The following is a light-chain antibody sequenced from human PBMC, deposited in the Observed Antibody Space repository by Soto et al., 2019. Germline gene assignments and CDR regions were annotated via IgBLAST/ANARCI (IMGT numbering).Light chain of an antibody. CDR2: TTS. CDR3: LQHNTYPLT. V-gene: IGKV1-17*01. J-gene: IGKJ4*01. Sequence: DIQMTQSPSSLSASVGDRVTITCRASQGIGNDLNWYQQKPGKAPKRLIFTTSNFQNGVPSRFSGSGSGTEFTLTITSLQPEDFATYYCLQHNTYPLTFGGGTKVDIK. CDR1: QGIGND.